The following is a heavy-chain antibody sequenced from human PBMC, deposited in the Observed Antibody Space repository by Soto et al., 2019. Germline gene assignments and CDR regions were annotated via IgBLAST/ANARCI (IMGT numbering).Heavy chain of an antibody. V-gene: IGHV1-18*01. Sequence: QVQLEQSGAEVKEPGASVKVSCKASGYTFTSHGVSWVRQTPGEGLEWMGWISAYNGDTRFAQKFQGRVSMTTDTSTSTAYMELRSLRSDDTAVYYCARDTLVWEDDPIDYWGQGTLVTVSS. CDR1: GYTFTSHG. CDR3: ARDTLVWEDDPIDY. CDR2: ISAYNGDT. D-gene: IGHD1-26*01. J-gene: IGHJ4*02.